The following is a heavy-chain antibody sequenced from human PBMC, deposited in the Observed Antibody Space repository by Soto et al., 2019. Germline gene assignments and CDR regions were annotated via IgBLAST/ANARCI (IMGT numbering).Heavy chain of an antibody. D-gene: IGHD2-2*01. CDR3: ARVPAANSVPYFYNAMGV. CDR2: ISYDGNNE. V-gene: IGHV3-30-3*01. Sequence: GGSLRLSCAASGFTFSSYSMHWVRQAPGKGLEWMAVISYDGNNEYYADSVKGRLTISRDNSKSTLHLQMNSLRGEDTAIYYCARVPAANSVPYFYNAMGVWGQGTTVTVSS. CDR1: GFTFSSYS. J-gene: IGHJ6*02.